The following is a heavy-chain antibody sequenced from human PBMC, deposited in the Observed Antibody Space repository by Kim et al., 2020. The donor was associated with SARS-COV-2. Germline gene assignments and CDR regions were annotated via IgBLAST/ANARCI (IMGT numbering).Heavy chain of an antibody. Sequence: KGRFTISRDDSKNTAYLQMNSLKTEDTAVYYCTRHAFDYDSSGSYLAFDIWGQGTMVTVSS. V-gene: IGHV3-73*01. CDR3: TRHAFDYDSSGSYLAFDI. J-gene: IGHJ3*02. D-gene: IGHD3-22*01.